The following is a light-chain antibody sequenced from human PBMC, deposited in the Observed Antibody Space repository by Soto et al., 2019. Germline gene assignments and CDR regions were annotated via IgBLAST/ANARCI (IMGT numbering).Light chain of an antibody. V-gene: IGKV3-20*01. CDR2: GAS. CDR1: QSVSSSY. Sequence: EIVLTQSPGTLSLSPGEGATLSCRASQSVSSSYLAWYQQKPGQAPRLLIYGASSRAAGIPDRFSGSGSGTDFTLTITRLEPEDFAVFYCQQYGTSEIIFGQGTRLEIK. CDR3: QQYGTSEII. J-gene: IGKJ5*01.